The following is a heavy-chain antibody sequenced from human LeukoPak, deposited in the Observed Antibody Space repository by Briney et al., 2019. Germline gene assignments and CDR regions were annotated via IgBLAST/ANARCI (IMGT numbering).Heavy chain of an antibody. CDR2: ITPIFGTA. V-gene: IGHV1-69*13. D-gene: IGHD4-23*01. Sequence: GASVKVSCKASGGTFRSNAISWVRQAPGQGLEWMGGITPIFGTANYAQKFQGRVTITAVESMSTAYMELSSLRSEDTAVYYCARGWPAETTVVTPYNYWGQGTLVTVSS. CDR1: GGTFRSNA. J-gene: IGHJ4*02. CDR3: ARGWPAETTVVTPYNY.